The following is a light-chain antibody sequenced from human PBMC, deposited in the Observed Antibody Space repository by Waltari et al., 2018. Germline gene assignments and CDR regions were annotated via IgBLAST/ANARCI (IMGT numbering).Light chain of an antibody. V-gene: IGLV2-8*01. J-gene: IGLJ2*01. CDR2: DVN. Sequence: QSALTQPPSASGSPGQSVPLSCTGTSSDVAFYAFVSWYKQDPGKAPKLILYDVNKRPSGVPGRFSGSKSGNTASLIVSGLQADDEAYYYCSSYAGDNILIFGGGTKLTV. CDR1: SSDVAFYAF. CDR3: SSYAGDNILI.